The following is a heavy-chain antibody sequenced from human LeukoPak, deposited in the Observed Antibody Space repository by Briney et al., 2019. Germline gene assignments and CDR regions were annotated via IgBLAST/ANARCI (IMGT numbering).Heavy chain of an antibody. V-gene: IGHV3-48*01. J-gene: IGHJ4*02. Sequence: GGSLRLSCVASGFTFSSYSMNWVRQAPGKGLEWVSYIRSSSSTIYYADSVKGRFTISRDNSKNTLYLQMNSLRAEDTAVYYCAKSGLNRFDYWGQGTLVTVSS. CDR2: IRSSSSTI. CDR1: GFTFSSYS. CDR3: AKSGLNRFDY. D-gene: IGHD2-15*01.